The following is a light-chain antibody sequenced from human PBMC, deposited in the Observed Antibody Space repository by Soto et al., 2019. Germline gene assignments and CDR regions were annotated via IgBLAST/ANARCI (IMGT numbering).Light chain of an antibody. V-gene: IGKV1-39*01. CDR1: QNISIY. J-gene: IGKJ1*01. CDR3: QQSYSIPWT. CDR2: AAS. Sequence: DIQMTQSPSSLSASLGDRVIVTCRASQNISIYLNWYQQTPGKGPNLLIYAASSLQSGVPSRFSGSGSATEFTLTISSLQPEDIATYFCQQSYSIPWTFGQGTKVEI.